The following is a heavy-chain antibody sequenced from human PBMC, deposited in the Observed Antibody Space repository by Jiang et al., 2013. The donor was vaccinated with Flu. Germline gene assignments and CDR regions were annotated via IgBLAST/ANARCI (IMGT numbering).Heavy chain of an antibody. CDR3: ARGVADTAMGTIFS. Sequence: VQLVESGAEVKKPGSSVKVSCKSSGDYFSSYAISWVRQAPGQGLEWMGGVIPIFGKMDYAQKFQGRVTITAADESTSTAYMELSSLTSEDTAVYYCARGVADTAMGTIFSWGQGTLVTVSS. D-gene: IGHD5-18*01. J-gene: IGHJ5*02. CDR2: VIPIFGKM. V-gene: IGHV1-69*01. CDR1: GDYFSSYA.